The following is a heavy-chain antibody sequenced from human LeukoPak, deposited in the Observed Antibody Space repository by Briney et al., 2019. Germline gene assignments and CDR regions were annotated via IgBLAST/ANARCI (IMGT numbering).Heavy chain of an antibody. CDR3: ARHRSGWLQSSFDY. Sequence: SETLSLTRTVSGGSISSGSYYWSWIRQPAGKGLEWIGRIYSSGSTNYNPSLKSRVTISLDTSKNQFSLKLSSVTAADTAVYYCARHRSGWLQSSFDYWGQGTLVTVSS. V-gene: IGHV4-61*02. J-gene: IGHJ4*02. D-gene: IGHD5-24*01. CDR1: GGSISSGSYY. CDR2: IYSSGST.